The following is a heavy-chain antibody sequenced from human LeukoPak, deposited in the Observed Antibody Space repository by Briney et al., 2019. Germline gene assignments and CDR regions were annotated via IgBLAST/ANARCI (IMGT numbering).Heavy chain of an antibody. J-gene: IGHJ4*02. Sequence: SVNLSFTCSGYSFISYAINWVRQTPGQGLEWMGWVKTNTGKPTYPQGFTGRFVFSSDTFVSTAYLQIRRLETEDAALYYCARSNNDGYYLAVGFDYWGQGALVTVSS. CDR3: ARSNNDGYYLAVGFDY. CDR2: VKTNTGKP. D-gene: IGHD3-22*01. CDR1: GYSFISYA. V-gene: IGHV7-4-1*02.